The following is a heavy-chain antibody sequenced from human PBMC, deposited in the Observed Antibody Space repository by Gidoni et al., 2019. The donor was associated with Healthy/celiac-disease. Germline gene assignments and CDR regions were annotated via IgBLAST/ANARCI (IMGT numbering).Heavy chain of an antibody. CDR3: ARGGRRLTYYDFWSGYFLDY. D-gene: IGHD3-3*01. J-gene: IGHJ4*02. Sequence: QVQLQQWGAGLLKSSETLSLTCAVYGGSFIGYYWSWIRQPPGKGLEWIGEINHSGSTNYNPSLKSRVTISVDTSKNQFSLKLSSVTAADTAVYYCARGGRRLTYYDFWSGYFLDYWGQGTLVTVSS. V-gene: IGHV4-34*01. CDR2: INHSGST. CDR1: GGSFIGYY.